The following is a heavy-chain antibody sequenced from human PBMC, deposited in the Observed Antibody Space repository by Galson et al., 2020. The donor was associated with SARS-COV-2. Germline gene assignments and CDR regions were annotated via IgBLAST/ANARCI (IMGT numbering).Heavy chain of an antibody. CDR1: GFTFSSYG. CDR3: ARDYGTYYYDSSGYSDY. Sequence: GGSLRLSCAASGFTFSSYGMHWVRQAPGKGLEWVAVIWYDGSNKYYADSVKGRFTISRDNSKNTLYLQMNSLRAEDTAVYYCARDYGTYYYDSSGYSDYWGQGTLVTVSS. V-gene: IGHV3-33*01. J-gene: IGHJ4*02. CDR2: IWYDGSNK. D-gene: IGHD3-22*01.